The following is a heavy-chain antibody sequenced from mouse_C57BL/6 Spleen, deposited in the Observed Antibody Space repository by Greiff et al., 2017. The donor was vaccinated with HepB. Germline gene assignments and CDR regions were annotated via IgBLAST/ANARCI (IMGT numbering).Heavy chain of an antibody. CDR3: APYYYYAMDY. V-gene: IGHV1-19*01. Sequence: EVQLQQSGPVLVKPGASVKMSCKASGYTFTDYYMNWVKQSHGKSLEWIGVINPYNGGTSYNQKFKGKATLTVDKSSSTAYMELNSLTSEDSAVYYCAPYYYYAMDYWGQGTSVTVSS. CDR2: INPYNGGT. J-gene: IGHJ4*01. CDR1: GYTFTDYY. D-gene: IGHD1-1*01.